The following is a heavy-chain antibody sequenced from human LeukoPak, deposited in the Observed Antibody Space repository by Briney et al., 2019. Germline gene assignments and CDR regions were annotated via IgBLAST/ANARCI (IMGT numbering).Heavy chain of an antibody. CDR2: TYYRSKWYN. CDR1: GDSVSSNSAA. V-gene: IGHV6-1*01. J-gene: IGHJ6*02. CDR3: ARDQDYYDSSGSEGYYYGMDV. Sequence: SQTLSLTCAISGDSVSSNSAAWNWIRQSPSRGLEWLGRTYYRSKWYNDYAVSVKSRITINPDTSKNQFSLQLNSVTPEDTAVYYCARDQDYYDSSGSEGYYYGMDVWGQGTTVTVSS. D-gene: IGHD3-22*01.